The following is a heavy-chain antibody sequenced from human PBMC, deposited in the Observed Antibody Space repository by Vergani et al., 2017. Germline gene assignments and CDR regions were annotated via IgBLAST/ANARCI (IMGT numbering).Heavy chain of an antibody. V-gene: IGHV3-30-3*01. D-gene: IGHD2-2*02. Sequence: QVQLVESGGGVVQPGTSLRLSCVVSGFALNRHAMYWVRQTPGKGLEWVVGISFDGTNEYYPDLVKGRFTISRDIAKKTLYLQVRSLRLEDTGVYHCVRDRGLXAGGRCYTEAWDYWGQGTPVTVSS. CDR3: VRDRGLXAGGRCYTEAWDY. J-gene: IGHJ4*02. CDR2: ISFDGTNE. CDR1: GFALNRHA.